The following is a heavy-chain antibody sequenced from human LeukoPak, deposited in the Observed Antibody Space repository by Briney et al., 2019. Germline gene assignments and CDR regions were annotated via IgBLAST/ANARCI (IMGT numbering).Heavy chain of an antibody. CDR2: ISGSGGST. Sequence: GASLRLSCAAAGFSFSSYAMSWVRQAAGNGLEWVSAISGSGGSTYYADSVKGRFTISRDNSKNTLYLQMNSLRAEDTAVYYCAKDRVGPAALFDYWGQGTVVTVSS. CDR3: AKDRVGPAALFDY. V-gene: IGHV3-23*01. CDR1: GFSFSSYA. J-gene: IGHJ4*02. D-gene: IGHD2-2*01.